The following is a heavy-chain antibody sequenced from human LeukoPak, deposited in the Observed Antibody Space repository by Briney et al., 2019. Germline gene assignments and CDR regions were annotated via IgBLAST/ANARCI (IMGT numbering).Heavy chain of an antibody. CDR3: ARARELEGTSTNFDY. J-gene: IGHJ4*02. Sequence: ASVKVSCKASGYTFTGYYMHWVRQAPRQGLEWMGWINPNSGGTNYAQKFQGRVTMTRDTSISTAYMELSRLRSDDTAVYYCARARELEGTSTNFDYWGQGTLVTVSS. CDR2: INPNSGGT. CDR1: GYTFTGYY. D-gene: IGHD1-1*01. V-gene: IGHV1-2*02.